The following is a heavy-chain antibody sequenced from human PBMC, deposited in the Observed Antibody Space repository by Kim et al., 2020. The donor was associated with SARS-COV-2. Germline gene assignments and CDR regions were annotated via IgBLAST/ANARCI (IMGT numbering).Heavy chain of an antibody. CDR3: ARDLGIEAESDY. Sequence: ASVKVSCKASGYTFTSYAMHWVRQAPGQRLEWMGWINAGNGNTKYSQKFQGRVTITRDTSASTAYMELSSLRSEDTAVYYCARDLGIEAESDYWGQGTLVTVSS. CDR2: INAGNGNT. V-gene: IGHV1-3*01. CDR1: GYTFTSYA. J-gene: IGHJ4*02. D-gene: IGHD6-13*01.